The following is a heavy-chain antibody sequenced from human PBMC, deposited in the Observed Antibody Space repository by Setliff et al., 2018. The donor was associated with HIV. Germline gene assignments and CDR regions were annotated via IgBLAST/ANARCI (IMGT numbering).Heavy chain of an antibody. CDR1: NGSFSDYN. Sequence: PSETLSLTCAVYNGSFSDYNWSWIRQSPGKGLEWIGEINYAGLSDYNPSLTSRVSMAVDTSRTQFSLNLASVTAADTAVYYCARPTGGGNFDVWGPGTMVTV. CDR3: ARPTGGGNFDV. CDR2: INYAGLS. J-gene: IGHJ3*01. V-gene: IGHV4-34*01. D-gene: IGHD7-27*01.